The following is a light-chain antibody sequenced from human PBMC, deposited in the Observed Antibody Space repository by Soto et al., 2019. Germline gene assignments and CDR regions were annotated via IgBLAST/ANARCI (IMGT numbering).Light chain of an antibody. J-gene: IGLJ1*01. CDR3: CSYAGRYSLDV. CDR1: SSDVGDYNY. CDR2: DVS. Sequence: QSALTQPRSVSGSPGQSVTVSCTGTSSDVGDYNYDSWYQQHPGKAPKLMIYDVSQRPSGVPDRFSGSKSGNTASLTISGLQAEDEADYYCCSYAGRYSLDVFGTGTKLTVL. V-gene: IGLV2-11*01.